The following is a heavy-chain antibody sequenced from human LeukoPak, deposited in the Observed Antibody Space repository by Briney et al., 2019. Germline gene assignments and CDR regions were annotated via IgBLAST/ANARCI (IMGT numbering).Heavy chain of an antibody. CDR1: GYTFTSYG. J-gene: IGHJ6*02. V-gene: IGHV1-18*01. Sequence: GASVKVSCKASGYTFTSYGISWVRQAPGQGLEWMGWISAYNGNTNYAQKLQGRVTMTTDTSTSTAYMELRSLRSDDTAVYYCARDPTTQWLARGYYYYYGMDVWGQGTTVTVSS. CDR2: ISAYNGNT. CDR3: ARDPTTQWLARGYYYYYGMDV. D-gene: IGHD6-19*01.